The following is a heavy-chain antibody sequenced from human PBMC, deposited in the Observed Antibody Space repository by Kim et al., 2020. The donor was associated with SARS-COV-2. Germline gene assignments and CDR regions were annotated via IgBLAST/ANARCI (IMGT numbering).Heavy chain of an antibody. D-gene: IGHD6-19*01. J-gene: IGHJ6*02. Sequence: GESLKISCKGSGYSFTSYWISWVRQMPGKGLEWMGRIDPSDSYTNYSPSFQGHVTISADKSISTAYLQWSSLKASDTAMYYCARHPTSGWPPPGNVDVWGQGTTVTVSS. CDR3: ARHPTSGWPPPGNVDV. CDR2: IDPSDSYT. CDR1: GYSFTSYW. V-gene: IGHV5-10-1*01.